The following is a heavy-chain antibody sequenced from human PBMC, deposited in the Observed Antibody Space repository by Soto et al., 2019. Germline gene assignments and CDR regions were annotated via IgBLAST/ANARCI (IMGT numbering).Heavy chain of an antibody. CDR3: VRIRYQLPSSVLWLDP. CDR1: GGFLSESY. V-gene: IGHV4-34*01. Sequence: SETLSLTCAVYGGFLSESYWTWIRQPPGKGLEWIGEINHVGGTNYNPSLKSRVTMSVGTSQNQFSLRLISVTAADTAMYFCVRIRYQLPSSVLWLDPWGQGTPVTVSS. D-gene: IGHD3-16*01. CDR2: INHVGGT. J-gene: IGHJ5*02.